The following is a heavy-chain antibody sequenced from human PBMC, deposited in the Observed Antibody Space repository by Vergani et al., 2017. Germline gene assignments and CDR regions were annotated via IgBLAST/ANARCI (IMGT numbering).Heavy chain of an antibody. V-gene: IGHV3-13*01. D-gene: IGHD4-17*01. CDR3: ARSASYGDYEPYFDY. Sequence: EVQLVESGGGLVQPGGSLRLSCAASGFTFSSYDMHWVRQATGKGLEWVSAIGTAGDTYYPGSVKGRFTISRENAKNSLYLQMNSLRAGDTAVYYCARSASYGDYEPYFDYWGQGTLVTVSS. J-gene: IGHJ4*02. CDR2: IGTAGDT. CDR1: GFTFSSYD.